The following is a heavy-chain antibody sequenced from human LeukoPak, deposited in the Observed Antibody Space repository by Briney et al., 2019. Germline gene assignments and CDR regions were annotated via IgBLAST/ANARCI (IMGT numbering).Heavy chain of an antibody. J-gene: IGHJ4*02. V-gene: IGHV5-51*01. CDR2: IYPGDSDT. D-gene: IGHD1-26*01. CDR1: GYIFTSYW. CDR3: ARLVEQFSGSYYYFDY. Sequence: GESLKISCKGSGYIFTSYWIGWVRQMPGKGLEWMGIIYPGDSDTRYSPSFQGQVTISADKSISTAYLQWSSLKASDTAMYYCARLVEQFSGSYYYFDYWGQGTLVTVSS.